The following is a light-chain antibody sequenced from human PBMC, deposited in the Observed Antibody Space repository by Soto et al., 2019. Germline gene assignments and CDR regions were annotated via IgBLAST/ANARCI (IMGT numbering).Light chain of an antibody. CDR2: DAS. CDR1: QSVSSY. V-gene: IGKV3-11*01. J-gene: IGKJ4*01. CDR3: QQRSNWLT. Sequence: EIVLTQSPATLSLSPGERATLSCRASQSVSSYLAWYQQKPGQAPRLLIYDASNRATGIPARFIGSGSGTVFTLTIRSLEPEDFAVYYCQQRSNWLTFGGGTKVEIK.